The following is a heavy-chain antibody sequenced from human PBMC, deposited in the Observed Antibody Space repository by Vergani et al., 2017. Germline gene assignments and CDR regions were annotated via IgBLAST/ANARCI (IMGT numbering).Heavy chain of an antibody. CDR1: GFTFSSYA. CDR2: ISYDGSNK. V-gene: IGHV3-30-3*01. D-gene: IGHD3-10*01. J-gene: IGHJ4*02. CDR3: ERGAIARYYYGWGIPECDYFDY. Sequence: QVQLVESGGGVVQPGRSLRLSCAASGFTFSSYAMHWVRQAPGKGLEWVAVISYDGSNKYYAASVTGRFTIPRDNSKNTLYLRMSSLRAEATAVYYCERGAIARYYYGWGIPECDYFDYWGQGTLVTVSS.